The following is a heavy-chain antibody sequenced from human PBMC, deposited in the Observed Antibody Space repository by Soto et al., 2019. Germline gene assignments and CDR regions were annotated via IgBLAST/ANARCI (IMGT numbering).Heavy chain of an antibody. D-gene: IGHD2-2*01. J-gene: IGHJ5*02. V-gene: IGHV3-21*01. CDR2: ISSSSSYI. CDR1: GFSFNNYG. Sequence: EVQLVESGGGLVKPGGSLRLSCAASGFSFNNYGMNWVRQAPGKGLEWVSSISSSSSYISYADSVKGRFTISRDNAKNSVYLHMSSLRAEDTAVYYCARSDCNSTSCYVVWFDPWGQGTLVTVSS. CDR3: ARSDCNSTSCYVVWFDP.